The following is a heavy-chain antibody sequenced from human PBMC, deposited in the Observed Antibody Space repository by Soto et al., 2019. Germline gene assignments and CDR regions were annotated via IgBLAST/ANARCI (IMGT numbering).Heavy chain of an antibody. CDR2: ISGSGGST. J-gene: IGHJ4*02. CDR3: ARRGSGSYYDS. Sequence: EVQLLESGGGLVQPGGSLRLSCAASGFTFSSYAMRWVRQAPVKGLEWVSAISGSGGSTYYADSVKGRFTISRDNSKNALYLDRKSQTAEDTAVYYCARRGSGSYYDSWGQGTLVSVSS. CDR1: GFTFSSYA. V-gene: IGHV3-23*01. D-gene: IGHD1-26*01.